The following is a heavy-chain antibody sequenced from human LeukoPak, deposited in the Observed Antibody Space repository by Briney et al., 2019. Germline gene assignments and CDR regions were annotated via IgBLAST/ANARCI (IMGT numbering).Heavy chain of an antibody. V-gene: IGHV3-9*01. Sequence: GRSLRLSCVASGFTFDDYAMHWVRQAPGKGLEWVSGISWNSGTIDYADSVKGRFTISRDNAKNSLYLQMNSLRAEDTALYYCAKDVSGSLAAGIACWGQGTLVTVSS. CDR3: AKDVSGSLAAGIAC. D-gene: IGHD6-13*01. J-gene: IGHJ4*02. CDR1: GFTFDDYA. CDR2: ISWNSGTI.